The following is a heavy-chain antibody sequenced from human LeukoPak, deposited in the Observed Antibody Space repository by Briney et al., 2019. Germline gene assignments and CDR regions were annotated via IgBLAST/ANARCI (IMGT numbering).Heavy chain of an antibody. CDR1: GFTFSSYA. CDR3: ARDLNYNFDY. CDR2: IDIDGNT. V-gene: IGHV3-74*01. J-gene: IGHJ4*02. D-gene: IGHD5-24*01. Sequence: GRSLRLSCAASGFTFSSYAMHWVRQAPGKGLVWVSRIDIDGNTNYADSVKGRFTISRDNTKDTVYLQMNSLRAEDTAVYYCARDLNYNFDYWGQGALVTVSS.